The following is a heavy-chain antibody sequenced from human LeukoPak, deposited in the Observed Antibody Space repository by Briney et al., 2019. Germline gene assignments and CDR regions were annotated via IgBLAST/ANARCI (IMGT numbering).Heavy chain of an antibody. CDR3: ARDPNDYGDYVGWFDP. Sequence: PSETLSLTCTVSGGSINSSSYYWGWIRQPPGKGLEWIGSIYYSGSTYYNPSLKSRVTISVDTSKNQFSLKLSSVTAADTAVYYCARDPNDYGDYVGWFDPWGHGTLVTVSS. CDR1: GGSINSSSYY. D-gene: IGHD4-17*01. CDR2: IYYSGST. V-gene: IGHV4-39*07. J-gene: IGHJ5*02.